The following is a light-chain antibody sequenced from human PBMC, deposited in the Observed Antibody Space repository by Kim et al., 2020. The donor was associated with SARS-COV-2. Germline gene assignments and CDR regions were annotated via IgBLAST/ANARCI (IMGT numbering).Light chain of an antibody. Sequence: GQSITVSCTGTSSDVGTYDFVSWYQQYPGKAPKLMIYEVNKRPSGVSTRFSGSKSGNTASLTISGLQAEDEADYYCCSFTGSSWVFGGGTQLTVL. CDR2: EVN. V-gene: IGLV2-23*02. CDR1: SSDVGTYDF. J-gene: IGLJ3*02. CDR3: CSFTGSSWV.